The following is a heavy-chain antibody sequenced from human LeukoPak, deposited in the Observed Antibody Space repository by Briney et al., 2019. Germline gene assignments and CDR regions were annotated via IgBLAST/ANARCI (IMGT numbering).Heavy chain of an antibody. J-gene: IGHJ5*02. CDR3: ARHESPYSSRPGWFDP. CDR2: IYHSGST. CDR1: GGSISSGYY. V-gene: IGHV4-38-2*02. D-gene: IGHD6-13*01. Sequence: SETLSLTCTVSGGSISSGYYWGWIRQPPGKGLEWIGSIYHSGSTYYNPSLKSRVTISVDTSKNQFSLKLSSVTAADTAVYYCARHESPYSSRPGWFDPWGQGTLVTVSS.